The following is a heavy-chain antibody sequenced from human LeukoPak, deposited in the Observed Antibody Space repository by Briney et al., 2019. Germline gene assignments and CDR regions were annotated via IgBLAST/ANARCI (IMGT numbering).Heavy chain of an antibody. D-gene: IGHD3-9*01. J-gene: IGHJ4*02. CDR1: GYTFTSYY. CDR2: INPSGGST. V-gene: IGHV1-46*01. Sequence: ASVKVSCKASGYTFTSYYMHWVRQAPGQGLEWMGIINPSGGSTSYAQKFQGRVTMTRDTSTSTVYMELSSLRSEDTAVHYCARVGLDWLFDYWGQGTLVTVSS. CDR3: ARVGLDWLFDY.